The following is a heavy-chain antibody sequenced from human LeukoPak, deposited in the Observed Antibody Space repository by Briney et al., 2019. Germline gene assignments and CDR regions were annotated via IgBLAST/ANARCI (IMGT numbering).Heavy chain of an antibody. CDR2: ISSSSSTI. Sequence: PGGSLRLSCAASGFTFSSYSMNWVRQAPGKGLEWVSYISSSSSTIYYADSVKGRFTISRDNAKNSLYLQMNSLRAEDTAVYYCARYSSTARPRNDAFDIWGQGTMVTVSS. V-gene: IGHV3-48*01. CDR3: ARYSSTARPRNDAFDI. CDR1: GFTFSSYS. J-gene: IGHJ3*02. D-gene: IGHD6-13*01.